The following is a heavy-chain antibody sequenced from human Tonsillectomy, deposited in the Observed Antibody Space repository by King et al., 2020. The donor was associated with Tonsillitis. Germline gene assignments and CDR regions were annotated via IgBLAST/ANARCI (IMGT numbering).Heavy chain of an antibody. CDR1: GGTFSRNT. CDR3: ARDYLDHDSPSFGD. CDR2: IIPMFGKA. D-gene: IGHD3-3*01. V-gene: IGHV1-69*01. J-gene: IGHJ4*02. Sequence: QLVQSGAEVKQPGSSVKVSCKASGGTFSRNTIHWVRQAPGQGLEWMGGIIPMFGKANYRQKFQGRVTLSADESTSTAYMELSILTSEDTAVYYCARDYLDHDSPSFGDWGQGTLVTVSS.